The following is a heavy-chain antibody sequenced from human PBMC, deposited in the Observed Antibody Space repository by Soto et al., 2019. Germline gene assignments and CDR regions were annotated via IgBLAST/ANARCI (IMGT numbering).Heavy chain of an antibody. D-gene: IGHD3-10*01. CDR2: ISYDGNNK. V-gene: IGHV3-30*18. Sequence: GGSLRLSCAASGFTFSSYGMHWVRQAPGKGLEWVAVISYDGNNKYYADSVKGRFIVSRDNSKNTLYLQMSRLKPEDTAVYYCAKTDRKLPLWFTIGDVWGQGTTVTVSS. J-gene: IGHJ6*02. CDR3: AKTDRKLPLWFTIGDV. CDR1: GFTFSSYG.